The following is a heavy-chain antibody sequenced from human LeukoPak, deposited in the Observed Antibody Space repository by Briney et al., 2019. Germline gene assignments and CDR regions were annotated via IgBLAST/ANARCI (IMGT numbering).Heavy chain of an antibody. V-gene: IGHV3-48*03. J-gene: IGHJ4*02. Sequence: GRSLRLSCAASGFTFSDYGIHWVRQAPGKGLEWVSYISSGGSTIYYADSVKGRFTISRDNAKNSLYLQMNSLRAEDTAVYYCATWSTLFPYWGQGTLVTVSS. D-gene: IGHD2-2*01. CDR3: ATWSTLFPY. CDR1: GFTFSDYG. CDR2: ISSGGSTI.